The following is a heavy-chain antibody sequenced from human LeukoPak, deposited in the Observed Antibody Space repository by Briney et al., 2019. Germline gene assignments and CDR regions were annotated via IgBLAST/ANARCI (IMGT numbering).Heavy chain of an antibody. J-gene: IGHJ5*02. CDR2: ISGSGGGT. CDR1: GFTFSSYA. D-gene: IGHD3-3*01. CDR3: ARGEWLLPIP. V-gene: IGHV3-23*01. Sequence: GGSLRLSCAASGFTFSSYAMSWVRQAPGKGLEWVSAISGSGGGTYYADSVKGRFTISRDNSKNTLHLQMNSLRAEDTAIYYCARGEWLLPIPWGQGTLVTVSS.